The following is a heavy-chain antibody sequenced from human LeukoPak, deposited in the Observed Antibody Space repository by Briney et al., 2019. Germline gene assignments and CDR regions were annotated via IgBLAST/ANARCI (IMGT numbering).Heavy chain of an antibody. Sequence: SETLSLTCTVSGGSISSGSYYWSWIRRPAGKGLEWIGRIYTSGSTNYNPSLKSRVTISVDTSKNQFSLKLSSVTAADTAVYYCARGRSYDSSGYYYAGGSDFDYWGQGTLVTVSS. CDR3: ARGRSYDSSGYYYAGGSDFDY. J-gene: IGHJ4*02. CDR1: GGSISSGSYY. V-gene: IGHV4-61*02. CDR2: IYTSGST. D-gene: IGHD3-22*01.